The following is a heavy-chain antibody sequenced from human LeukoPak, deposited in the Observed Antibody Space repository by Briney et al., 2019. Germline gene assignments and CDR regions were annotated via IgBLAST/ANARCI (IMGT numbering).Heavy chain of an antibody. Sequence: SETLSLTCTVSSGSISTYYWSWVRHPPGKGLEWIGYILYTGSTNYNPSLKSRVTMSVDASKNQFSLKVSSVTAADTDVYYCARSSGSRYYIDYWGQGTLVTVSS. CDR3: ARSSGSRYYIDY. J-gene: IGHJ4*02. CDR2: ILYTGST. D-gene: IGHD1-26*01. CDR1: SGSISTYY. V-gene: IGHV4-59*01.